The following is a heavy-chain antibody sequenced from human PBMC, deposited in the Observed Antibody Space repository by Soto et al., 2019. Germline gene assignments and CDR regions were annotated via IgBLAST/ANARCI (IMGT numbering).Heavy chain of an antibody. CDR1: GGSFSGYY. J-gene: IGHJ4*02. CDR2: INHSGST. Sequence: SETLSLTCAVYGGSFSGYYWSWIRQPPGKGLEWIGDINHSGSTNYDPSLKSRVTISVDTSKNQFSLKLSSVTAADTAVYYCAKGVYYDSSGPVDYWGQGTLVTVSS. V-gene: IGHV4-34*01. D-gene: IGHD3-22*01. CDR3: AKGVYYDSSGPVDY.